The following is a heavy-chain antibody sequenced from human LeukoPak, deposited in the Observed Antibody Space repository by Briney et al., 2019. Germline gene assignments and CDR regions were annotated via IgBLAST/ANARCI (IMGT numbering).Heavy chain of an antibody. CDR1: GFTFSSYS. CDR2: IWYDGSNK. V-gene: IGHV3-33*08. D-gene: IGHD3-22*01. CDR3: ARGDSSGYYWVGYCFDY. J-gene: IGHJ4*02. Sequence: AGGSLRLSCTASGFTFSSYSLNWVRQAPGKGLEWVAVIWYDGSNKYYADSVKGRFTISRDNSKNTLYLQMNSLRAEDTAVYYCARGDSSGYYWVGYCFDYWGQGTLVTVSS.